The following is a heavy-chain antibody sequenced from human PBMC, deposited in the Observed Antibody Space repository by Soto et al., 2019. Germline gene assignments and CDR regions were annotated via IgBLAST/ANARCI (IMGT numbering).Heavy chain of an antibody. Sequence: QVQLVQSGAEVKKPGSSVKVSCKASGGTFSSYAISWVRQAPGQGLEWMGGIIPIFGTANYAQKFQGRVTITADESTSTADMELSRPRTEDTAVYYCARDHIAAARSYAFDIWGQGTMVTVSS. J-gene: IGHJ3*02. CDR3: ARDHIAAARSYAFDI. CDR2: IIPIFGTA. V-gene: IGHV1-69*12. CDR1: GGTFSSYA. D-gene: IGHD6-13*01.